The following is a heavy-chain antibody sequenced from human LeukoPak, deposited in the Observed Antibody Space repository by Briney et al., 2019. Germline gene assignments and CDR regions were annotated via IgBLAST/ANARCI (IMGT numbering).Heavy chain of an antibody. D-gene: IGHD3-10*01. J-gene: IGHJ4*02. CDR1: EFTFSRYS. Sequence: GGSLRLSCAASEFTFSRYSMNWVRQAPGKGLEWLSYISSSSSTIYYADSVKGRFTISRDNAKNSLFLQMNSLRAEDTAVYYCARHFWDVLGEGSTAFDYWGQGTLVTVSS. CDR3: ARHFWDVLGEGSTAFDY. CDR2: ISSSSSTI. V-gene: IGHV3-48*04.